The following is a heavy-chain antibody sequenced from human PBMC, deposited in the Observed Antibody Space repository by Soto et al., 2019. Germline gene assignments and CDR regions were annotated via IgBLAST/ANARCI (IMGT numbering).Heavy chain of an antibody. J-gene: IGHJ4*02. D-gene: IGHD2-21*02. CDR3: ARGGGIMVVTDQYDH. V-gene: IGHV1-46*03. Sequence: ASVKVSCKASGYTFTSYYMNWVRQAPGQGLEWLGIINPSGGYTTYAQRFLGRVTMTSDTSTSTVHMELGSLTSEDTAVYYCARGGGIMVVTDQYDHWGQGTLVTVSS. CDR2: INPSGGYT. CDR1: GYTFTSYY.